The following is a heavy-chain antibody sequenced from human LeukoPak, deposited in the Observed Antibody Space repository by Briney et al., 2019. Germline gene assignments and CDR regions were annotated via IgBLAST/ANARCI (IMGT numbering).Heavy chain of an antibody. CDR1: GFTFSTSG. V-gene: IGHV3-48*04. CDR3: ARKSGSSGYPFDY. J-gene: IGHJ4*02. CDR2: ISSSSNTI. Sequence: GGSLRLSCAASGFTFSTSGMNWVRQAPGKGLALVSFISSSSNTIYYADSVKGRFTISRDNAKNSLYLQMNSLRAEDTAVYYCARKSGSSGYPFDYWGQGTLVTVSS. D-gene: IGHD3-22*01.